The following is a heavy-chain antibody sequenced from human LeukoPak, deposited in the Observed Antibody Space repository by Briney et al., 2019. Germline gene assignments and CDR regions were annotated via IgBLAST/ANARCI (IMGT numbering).Heavy chain of an antibody. J-gene: IGHJ4*02. Sequence: PGGSLRLSCAASGFTFSSYAMSWVRQAPGKGLEWVSAISGSGGSTYYADSVKGRFTISRDNSRNTLYLQMNSLRAEDTAVYYCTRVNDRYSGSTRSDYWGQGTLVTVSS. CDR2: ISGSGGST. CDR1: GFTFSSYA. V-gene: IGHV3-23*01. CDR3: TRVNDRYSGSTRSDY. D-gene: IGHD1-26*01.